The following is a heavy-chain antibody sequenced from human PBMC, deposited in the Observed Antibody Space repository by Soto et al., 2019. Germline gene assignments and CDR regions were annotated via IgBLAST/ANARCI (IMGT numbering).Heavy chain of an antibody. CDR3: AKSLAAVGPVSGYGMDV. V-gene: IGHV3-9*01. D-gene: IGHD6-13*01. J-gene: IGHJ6*02. CDR1: GFTFDDYA. CDR2: ISWNSGFI. Sequence: PGGSLRLSCAASGFTFDDYAMHWVRQAPGKGLEWVSGISWNSGFIGYADSVKGRFTISRDNAKNSLYLQMNSLRAEDTALYYCAKSLAAVGPVSGYGMDVWGQGTTVTVSS.